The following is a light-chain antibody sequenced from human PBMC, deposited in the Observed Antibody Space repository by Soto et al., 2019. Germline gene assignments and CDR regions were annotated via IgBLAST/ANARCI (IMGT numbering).Light chain of an antibody. V-gene: IGKV3-20*01. CDR2: GAS. CDR3: QQYGSSPLLT. CDR1: QSVSSN. J-gene: IGKJ4*01. Sequence: EIVLTQSPGTLSLSPGERATLSCRASQSVSSNLAWYQQKPGQAPRLLIYGASSRATGIPDRFSGSGSGTDFTLTISRLEPEDFAVYYCQQYGSSPLLTFGGGTRWIP.